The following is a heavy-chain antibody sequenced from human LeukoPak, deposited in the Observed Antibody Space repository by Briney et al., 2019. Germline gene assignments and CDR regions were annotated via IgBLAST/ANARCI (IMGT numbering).Heavy chain of an antibody. Sequence: PGRSLRLSCAASGFTFSSYGMHWVRQAPGKGLEWVAVISYDGSNKYYADSVKGRFTISRDNSKNTLYLQMNSLRAEDTAVYYCAELYEGYYDSSGYPPNGAFDIWGQGTMVTVSS. CDR3: AELYEGYYDSSGYPPNGAFDI. D-gene: IGHD3-22*01. CDR2: ISYDGSNK. CDR1: GFTFSSYG. J-gene: IGHJ3*02. V-gene: IGHV3-30*18.